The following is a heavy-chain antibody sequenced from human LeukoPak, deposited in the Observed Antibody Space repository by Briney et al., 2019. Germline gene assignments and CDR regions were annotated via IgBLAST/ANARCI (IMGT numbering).Heavy chain of an antibody. Sequence: PSETLCLTCAVSGYSISSGYYWGWIRQPPGKGLEWIGNIHYSGSTYYNPSLKSRVTISVDTSKNQFSLKVSSVTAADTAVYYCARGDYGDYWGQGALVTVSS. CDR2: IHYSGST. V-gene: IGHV4-38-2*01. CDR3: ARGDYGDY. CDR1: GYSISSGYY. D-gene: IGHD4/OR15-4a*01. J-gene: IGHJ4*02.